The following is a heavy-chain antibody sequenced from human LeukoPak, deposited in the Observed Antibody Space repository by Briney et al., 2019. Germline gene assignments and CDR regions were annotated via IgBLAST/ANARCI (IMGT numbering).Heavy chain of an antibody. CDR2: IYYSGST. CDR1: GGSISSYY. J-gene: IGHJ4*02. Sequence: SETLFLTCTVSGGSISSYYWSWIRQPPGKGLEWIGYIYYSGSTNYNPSLKSRVTISVDTSKNQFSLKLSSVTAADTAVYYCARQYRQQLVQEYYFDYWGQGTLVTVSS. CDR3: ARQYRQQLVQEYYFDY. V-gene: IGHV4-59*08. D-gene: IGHD6-13*01.